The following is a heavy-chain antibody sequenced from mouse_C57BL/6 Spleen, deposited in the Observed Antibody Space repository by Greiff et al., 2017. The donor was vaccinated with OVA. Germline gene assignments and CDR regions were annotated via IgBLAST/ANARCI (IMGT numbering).Heavy chain of an antibody. CDR2: IDPENGDT. CDR1: GFNIKDDY. J-gene: IGHJ3*01. D-gene: IGHD2-3*01. V-gene: IGHV14-4*01. Sequence: VQLQQSGAELVRPGASVKLSCTASGFNIKDDYMHWVKQRHEQGLEWIGWIDPENGDTEYASKFQSKATITADTSSNTAYLQLSSLTSEDTAVYYCTTGGYYFFAYWGQGTLVTVSA. CDR3: TTGGYYFFAY.